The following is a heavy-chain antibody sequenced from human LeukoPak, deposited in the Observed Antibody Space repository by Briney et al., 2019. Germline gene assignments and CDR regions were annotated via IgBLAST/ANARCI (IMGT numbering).Heavy chain of an antibody. CDR3: AREKRNDILTGYYGNAFDI. J-gene: IGHJ3*02. Sequence: SETPSLTCTVSGGSISSGDYYWSWIRQPPGKGLEWIGYIYYSGSTYYNPSLKSRVTISVDTSKNQLSLKLSSVTAADTAVYYCAREKRNDILTGYYGNAFDIWGQGTMVTVSS. CDR1: GGSISSGDYY. D-gene: IGHD3-9*01. CDR2: IYYSGST. V-gene: IGHV4-30-4*01.